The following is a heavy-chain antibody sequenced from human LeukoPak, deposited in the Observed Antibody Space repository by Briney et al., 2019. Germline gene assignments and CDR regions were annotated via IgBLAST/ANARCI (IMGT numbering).Heavy chain of an antibody. J-gene: IGHJ5*02. CDR2: INPSGGTT. CDR1: GYTFTSYH. V-gene: IGHV1-46*01. Sequence: GASVKVSCKASGYTFTSYHMHWVRQAPGQGLEWMGIINPSGGTTDYAQKFQGRVTMTRDTSTSTVYMELSSLRSEDTAVYYCARGHVSRRYYDSSDYLDWFDPWGQGTLVTVSS. D-gene: IGHD3-22*01. CDR3: ARGHVSRRYYDSSDYLDWFDP.